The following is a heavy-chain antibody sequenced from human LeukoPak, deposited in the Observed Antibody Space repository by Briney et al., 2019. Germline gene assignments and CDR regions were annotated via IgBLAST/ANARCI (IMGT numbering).Heavy chain of an antibody. V-gene: IGHV1-18*01. CDR3: ARDSPRATMVRGVTFDY. Sequence: GASVKVSCKASGYTFTSYGISWVRQAPGQGLEWMGWISAYNGNTNYAQKLQGGVTMTTDTSTSTAYMELRSLRSDDTAVYYCARDSPRATMVRGVTFDYWGQGTLVTVSS. CDR2: ISAYNGNT. D-gene: IGHD3-10*01. CDR1: GYTFTSYG. J-gene: IGHJ4*02.